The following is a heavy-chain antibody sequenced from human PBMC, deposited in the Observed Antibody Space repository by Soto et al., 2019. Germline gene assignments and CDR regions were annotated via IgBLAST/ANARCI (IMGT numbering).Heavy chain of an antibody. V-gene: IGHV3-73*02. D-gene: IGHD1-1*01. Sequence: EMLLVESGGGSVQPGGSLKLSCAASGFTFSGSTMHWVRQASGKGLEWVGRMRSKGDNYATTYAASMKGRFTISRDDSKKTAYLEMNSLKTDDTAVYYCTGQSSNWIRDAFDIWGQGTMVTVSA. J-gene: IGHJ3*02. CDR3: TGQSSNWIRDAFDI. CDR2: MRSKGDNYAT. CDR1: GFTFSGST.